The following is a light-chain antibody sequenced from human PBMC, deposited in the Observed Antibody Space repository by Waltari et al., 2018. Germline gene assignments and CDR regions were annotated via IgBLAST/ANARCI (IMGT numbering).Light chain of an antibody. CDR3: QQHYSLPIT. J-gene: IGKJ5*01. V-gene: IGKV1-33*01. CDR2: DAS. Sequence: DIQLTQSHSSLSASVGDRVTITCQASQGINNFLNWYLQRPGKAPDLLIYDASNLETGVPSRFSGSGSGTDFTFTISSVQPEDIATYYCQQHYSLPITFGQGTRLEIK. CDR1: QGINNF.